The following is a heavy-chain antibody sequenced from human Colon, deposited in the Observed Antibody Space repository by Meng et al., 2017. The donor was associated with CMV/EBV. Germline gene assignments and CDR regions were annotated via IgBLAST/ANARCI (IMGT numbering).Heavy chain of an antibody. J-gene: IGHJ4*02. CDR3: AKDWTQDGLFTFDF. CDR1: GFTFSAFS. D-gene: IGHD1-1*01. V-gene: IGHV3-23*03. CDR2: IYQDGRQ. Sequence: GESLKISCSASGFTFSAFSMNWVRQTPSKGLEWVSIIYQDGRQFYADSVKGRFTISRDNSRDTVYLQMTDLWADDTATYFCAKDWTQDGLFTFDFWGRGTVVTVSS.